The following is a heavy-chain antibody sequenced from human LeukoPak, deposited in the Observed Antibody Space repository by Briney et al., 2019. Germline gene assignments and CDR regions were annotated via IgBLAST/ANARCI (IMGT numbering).Heavy chain of an antibody. D-gene: IGHD2-15*01. CDR3: ASENDCSGGSCYSRFDY. CDR2: ISSSGSTI. J-gene: IGHJ4*02. Sequence: TGGSLRLSCAASGFTFSDYYMSWIRQAPGKGLEWVSYISSSGSTIYYADSVKGRFTISRDNSKNTLYLQMNSLRAEDTAVYYCASENDCSGGSCYSRFDYWGQGTLVTVSS. V-gene: IGHV3-11*04. CDR1: GFTFSDYY.